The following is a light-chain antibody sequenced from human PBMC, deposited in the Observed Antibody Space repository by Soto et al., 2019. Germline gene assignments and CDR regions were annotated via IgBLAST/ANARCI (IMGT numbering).Light chain of an antibody. J-gene: IGLJ2*01. V-gene: IGLV2-23*01. CDR2: EGT. CDR1: SSDVGTFNL. Sequence: QSALAQPASLSASPTQAITISCTGTSSDVGTFNLVSWYQHRPGEAPILIIYEGTKRPSGISNRFSGSKSGNTASLTISGLQPEDEGDYYCCSYSGQNTLIFGGGTKLTVL. CDR3: CSYSGQNTLI.